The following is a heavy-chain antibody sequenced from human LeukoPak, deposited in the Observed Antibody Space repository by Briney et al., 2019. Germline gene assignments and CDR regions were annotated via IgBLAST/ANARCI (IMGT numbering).Heavy chain of an antibody. D-gene: IGHD3-10*01. J-gene: IGHJ4*02. Sequence: GASVKVSCKASGYTFTSYGISWVRQAPGQGLEWMGWISAYNGNTNYAQKFQGRVTITTDESTSTAYMELSSLRSEDTAVYYCARDYGFGESNYFDYWGQGTLVTVSS. V-gene: IGHV1-18*01. CDR3: ARDYGFGESNYFDY. CDR1: GYTFTSYG. CDR2: ISAYNGNT.